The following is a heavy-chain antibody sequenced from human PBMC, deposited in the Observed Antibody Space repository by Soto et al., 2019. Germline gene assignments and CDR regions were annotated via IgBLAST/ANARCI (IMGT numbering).Heavy chain of an antibody. D-gene: IGHD6-19*01. J-gene: IGHJ4*02. CDR1: GGSISSYY. CDR3: ATALSGHFDY. V-gene: IGHV4-59*01. CDR2: IYYSGST. Sequence: QVQLQESGPGLVKPSETLSLTCTVSGGSISSYYWSWIRQPPGKGLEWIGYIYYSGSTNYNPSLKSRVTISVDTSKNQFSLKLSSVTAADTAVYYCATALSGHFDYWGQGTLVTASS.